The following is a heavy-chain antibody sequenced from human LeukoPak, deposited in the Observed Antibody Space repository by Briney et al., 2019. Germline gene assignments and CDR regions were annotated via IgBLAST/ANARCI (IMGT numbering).Heavy chain of an antibody. CDR1: GFTFSAYA. J-gene: IGHJ2*01. CDR2: ISRSGSST. Sequence: TGGSLRLSCAASGFTFSAYAMSWVRQAPGKGLEWISAISRSGSSTDYADSVKGRFTISRDNSKNTLYLQMNSLRSEETAVYYRARGGDILTGYFLYWYFDLWGRGTLVTVSS. CDR3: ARGGDILTGYFLYWYFDL. V-gene: IGHV3-23*01. D-gene: IGHD3-9*01.